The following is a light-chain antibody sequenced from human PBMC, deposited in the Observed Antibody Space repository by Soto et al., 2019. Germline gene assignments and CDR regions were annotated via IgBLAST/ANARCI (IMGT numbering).Light chain of an antibody. J-gene: IGKJ4*01. V-gene: IGKV3-20*01. CDR3: QQYGRTPLT. CDR2: GAS. CDR1: QSVSSN. Sequence: EIVMTQSPATLSVSPGERATLSCRASQSVSSNLAWYQQKPGQAPRLLIYGASNRATGIPDRFSGSGSGTDFTLTISRLEPEDFAVYFCQQYGRTPLTFGGGTKV.